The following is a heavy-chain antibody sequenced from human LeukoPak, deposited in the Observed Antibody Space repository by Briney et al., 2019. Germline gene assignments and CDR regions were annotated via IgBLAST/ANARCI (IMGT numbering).Heavy chain of an antibody. Sequence: PSETLSLTCTVSGGSISSSSYYWGWIRQPPGKGLEWIGSIYYSGSTYYNPSLKSRITISVDTSKNQFSLKLSSVTAADTAVYYCARRFFEYSSSSHYYYYYMDVWGKGTTVTVSS. CDR3: ARRFFEYSSSSHYYYYYMDV. V-gene: IGHV4-39*07. CDR1: GGSISSSSYY. CDR2: IYYSGST. J-gene: IGHJ6*03. D-gene: IGHD6-6*01.